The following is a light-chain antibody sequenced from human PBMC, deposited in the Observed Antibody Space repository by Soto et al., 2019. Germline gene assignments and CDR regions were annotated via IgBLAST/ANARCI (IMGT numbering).Light chain of an antibody. V-gene: IGLV2-8*01. CDR3: SSYAGRNTMV. CDR1: SSDVGGYNY. Sequence: QSALTQPPSASGSPGQSVTISCTGTSSDVGGYNYVSWYQQHPGKAPKLMIYEVSKRPSGVPDRFSGSKSGNTASLTVSGLQAEDDADYYCSSYAGRNTMVFGTGTKLTVL. CDR2: EVS. J-gene: IGLJ1*01.